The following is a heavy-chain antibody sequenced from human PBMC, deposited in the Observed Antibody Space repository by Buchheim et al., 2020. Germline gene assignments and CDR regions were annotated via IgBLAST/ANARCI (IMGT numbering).Heavy chain of an antibody. Sequence: EAELVESGGGLVQPGGSLRLSCAASGLTVSGNYMSWVRQAPGKGLEWVSVIYSGGSTYYAASVKGRFTISRDNSKNTLYLQMNSLRSEDTAMYYCAGGTWIYVSSGYYEGSVWGQGTL. V-gene: IGHV3-66*02. J-gene: IGHJ4*02. CDR2: IYSGGST. D-gene: IGHD3-22*01. CDR1: GLTVSGNY. CDR3: AGGTWIYVSSGYYEGSV.